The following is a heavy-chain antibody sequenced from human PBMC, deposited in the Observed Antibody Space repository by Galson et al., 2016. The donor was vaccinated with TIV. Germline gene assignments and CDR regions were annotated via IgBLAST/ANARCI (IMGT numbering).Heavy chain of an antibody. CDR1: GFTFSDYW. J-gene: IGHJ4*02. CDR3: AREGRGAAYPNNFDC. V-gene: IGHV3-7*03. CDR2: IKQDGSEK. Sequence: SLRLSCAASGFTFSDYWMHWVRQAPGKGLEWVANIKQDGSEKYYVDSVKGRFIISRDNTKNSLYLQMNSLRVEDTAVYYCAREGRGAAYPNNFDCWGQGTLVTVAS. D-gene: IGHD1-26*01.